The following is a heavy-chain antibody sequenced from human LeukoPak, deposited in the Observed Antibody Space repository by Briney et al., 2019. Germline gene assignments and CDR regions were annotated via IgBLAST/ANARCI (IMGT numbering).Heavy chain of an antibody. V-gene: IGHV3-69-1*01. CDR1: GFIFSDYA. Sequence: PGGSLRLSCEASGFIFSDYALNWVRQAPGKGLEWVAFIGTRGNTHYGDSVKGRFTISRDNARNSVYLQMNSLRAEDAAVYYCTRDYTAFPGWGQGTLVTVSS. CDR3: TRDYTAFPG. CDR2: IGTRGNT. J-gene: IGHJ4*02.